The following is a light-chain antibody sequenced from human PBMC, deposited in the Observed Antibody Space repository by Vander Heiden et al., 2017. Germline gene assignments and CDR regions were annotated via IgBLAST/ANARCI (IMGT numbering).Light chain of an antibody. CDR2: GVS. Sequence: HSLLTQPASVSGSPGQSTTISCTGTTSDVGAYNFVSCYQQHPGKAPKLMICGVSDRPSGVSNRFSGSKSGNTASLTISGLQAEDEADYYCSSLTSSATRVVFGGGTKLTVL. CDR3: SSLTSSATRVV. CDR1: TSDVGAYNF. J-gene: IGLJ2*01. V-gene: IGLV2-14*03.